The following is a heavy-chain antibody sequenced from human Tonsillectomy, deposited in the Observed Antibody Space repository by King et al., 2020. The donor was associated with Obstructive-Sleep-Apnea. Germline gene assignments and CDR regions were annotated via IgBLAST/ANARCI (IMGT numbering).Heavy chain of an antibody. V-gene: IGHV3-49*03. CDR3: TRDKLPVLRYYEFDY. CDR2: IRSKAYGGTT. D-gene: IGHD3-9*01. Sequence: VQLVESGGGLVHPGRSLRLSCTASGFTFGDYAMSWFRQAPGKGLEWVGFIRSKAYGGTTEYAASVKGRFTISRDDSKSIAYLQMNSLKTEDTAVYYCTRDKLPVLRYYEFDYWGQGTLVTVSS. J-gene: IGHJ4*02. CDR1: GFTFGDYA.